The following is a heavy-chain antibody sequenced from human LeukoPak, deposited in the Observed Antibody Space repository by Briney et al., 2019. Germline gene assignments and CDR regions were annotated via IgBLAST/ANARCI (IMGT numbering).Heavy chain of an antibody. CDR3: ARAYGDHPRWSFDL. V-gene: IGHV1-8*03. Sequence: GASVKVSCKASGYTFNAHDINWVRQATRQGLEWMGWMNPNNGHTGYAQKFQGRVTITRDISISTAYMELSSLRSEDTAVYYCARAYGDHPRWSFDLWGRGTLVTVSS. D-gene: IGHD4-17*01. CDR1: GYTFNAHD. CDR2: MNPNNGHT. J-gene: IGHJ2*01.